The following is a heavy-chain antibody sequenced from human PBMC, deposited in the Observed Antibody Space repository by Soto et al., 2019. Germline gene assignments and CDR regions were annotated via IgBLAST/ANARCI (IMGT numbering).Heavy chain of an antibody. CDR3: ARTTAVPNTRRPRYFSDY. CDR1: GGSVSDKSYY. CDR2: VSYSGST. J-gene: IGHJ4*02. V-gene: IGHV4-61*01. D-gene: IGHD4-17*01. Sequence: PQACCLSWSVSGGSVSDKSYYCSCIRHAPGKRLEWSGYVSYSGSTNYNPSLKSRVTISADVSKNRSSLRRSSVSTPDTARYYCARTTAVPNTRRPRYFSDYCGQGTLGTLCS.